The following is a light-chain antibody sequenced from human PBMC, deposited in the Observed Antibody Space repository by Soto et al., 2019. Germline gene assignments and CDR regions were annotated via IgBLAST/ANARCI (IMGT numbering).Light chain of an antibody. CDR3: QQRRDWPVT. CDR1: QSVSSY. J-gene: IGKJ1*01. V-gene: IGKV3-11*01. CDR2: DAS. Sequence: EIVLTQSPAILSMSPGERATLSCRASQSVSSYFAWYQQKPGQAPRLLIYDASNRATGVPARFSGSGSGKEFTHTISSLEPEDFAVYYCQQRRDWPVTFGQGTKVEIK.